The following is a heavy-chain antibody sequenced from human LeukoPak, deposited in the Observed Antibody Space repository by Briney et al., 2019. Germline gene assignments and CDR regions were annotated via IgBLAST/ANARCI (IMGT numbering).Heavy chain of an antibody. Sequence: PGGSQRLSCVASGFTLDDYALHWVRQAPGKGLEWISLISGDGDNTYYADSVKGRFTISRDNSKNSLYLQMSSLRAEDTALYYCAKGVRSGTYYNCFDPWGQGTLVTVSS. CDR3: AKGVRSGTYYNCFDP. D-gene: IGHD1-26*01. CDR1: GFTLDDYA. V-gene: IGHV3-43*02. CDR2: ISGDGDNT. J-gene: IGHJ5*02.